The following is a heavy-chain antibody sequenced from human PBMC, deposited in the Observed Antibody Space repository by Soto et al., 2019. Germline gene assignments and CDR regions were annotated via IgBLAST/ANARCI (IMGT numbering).Heavy chain of an antibody. CDR3: ARALTVYVMVG. CDR1: RYIFTNYG. V-gene: IGHV1-18*01. Sequence: QVQLVQSGVEVREPGASVKVSCKAVRYIFTNYGVSWVRQAPGQGLEWMGWITTYNGKTEYAQKIQGRVTMTTDASTSTAYMELGSLRSDDTSMYYCARALTVYVMVGWCQGTTVTVSS. CDR2: ITTYNGKT. J-gene: IGHJ6*02.